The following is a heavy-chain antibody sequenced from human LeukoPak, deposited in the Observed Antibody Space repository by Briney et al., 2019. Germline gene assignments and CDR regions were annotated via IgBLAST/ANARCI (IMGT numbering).Heavy chain of an antibody. J-gene: IGHJ4*02. D-gene: IGHD1-26*01. CDR2: ISSSSSYI. V-gene: IGHV3-21*01. CDR1: GFTFSSYS. CDR3: ARAVVGATPFADY. Sequence: GSLRLSFAASGFTFSSYSMNWVRQAPGKGLEWVSSISSSSSYIYYADSVKDRFTISRDNAKNSLYLQMNSLRAEDTAVYYCARAVVGATPFADYWGQGTLVTVSS.